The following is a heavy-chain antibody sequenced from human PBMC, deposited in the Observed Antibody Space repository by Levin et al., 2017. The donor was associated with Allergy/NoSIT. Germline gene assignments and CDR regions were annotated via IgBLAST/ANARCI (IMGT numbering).Heavy chain of an antibody. J-gene: IGHJ3*02. Sequence: GGSLRLSCAASGFTFSAYWMTWVRQAPGKGLEWVANIDLDGNEKNYLDSVKGRVTISRDNAGNSLYLQMSSLRAADTAVYYCARIYDSTGYYSGVGAFDMWGQGTMVTVSS. CDR2: IDLDGNEK. CDR3: ARIYDSTGYYSGVGAFDM. V-gene: IGHV3-7*01. CDR1: GFTFSAYW. D-gene: IGHD3-22*01.